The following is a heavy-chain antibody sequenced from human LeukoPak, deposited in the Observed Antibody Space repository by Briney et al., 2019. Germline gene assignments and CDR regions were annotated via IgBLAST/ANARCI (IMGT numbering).Heavy chain of an antibody. D-gene: IGHD3-3*01. J-gene: IGHJ6*03. CDR1: GGSFSGHY. CDR3: ARIRGAGADYYYYYMDV. V-gene: IGHV4-34*01. Sequence: SETLSLTCAVYGGSFSGHYWTWIRQPPGKGLEWIGEINHSGSTNYNPSLKSRVTISVDKSKNQFSLKLNSVTAADTAMYYCARIRGAGADYYYYYMDVWGKGTTVTVSS. CDR2: INHSGST.